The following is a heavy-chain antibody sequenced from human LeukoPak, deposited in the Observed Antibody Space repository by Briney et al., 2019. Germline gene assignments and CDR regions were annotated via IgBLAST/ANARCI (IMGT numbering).Heavy chain of an antibody. CDR1: GMIFNNHW. CDR2: INKDGRST. J-gene: IGHJ6*03. V-gene: IGHV3-74*03. D-gene: IGHD3-16*01. CDR3: VRDVRGIGQDYYYMDV. Sequence: GGSLRLSCAASGMIFNNHWMHWIRQAPGKGLGWVARINKDGRSTTYAESVKGRFTISRDNAKNTLSLQMNSLRVEDTALYYCVRDVRGIGQDYYYMDVWGKGTTVTVSS.